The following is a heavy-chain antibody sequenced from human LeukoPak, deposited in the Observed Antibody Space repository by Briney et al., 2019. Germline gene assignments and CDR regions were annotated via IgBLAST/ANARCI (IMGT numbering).Heavy chain of an antibody. CDR3: AKDFQIILVRGVSDAFDI. D-gene: IGHD3-10*01. CDR1: GFTFSNYG. J-gene: IGHJ3*02. Sequence: GGSLRLSCAVSGFTFSNYGMSWFRQAPGKGLEWVSSISGSGGTTYYADSVKGQFTISRDNSKNTLYLQMNSLRAEDTAVYYCAKDFQIILVRGVSDAFDIWGQGTMVTVSS. V-gene: IGHV3-23*01. CDR2: ISGSGGTT.